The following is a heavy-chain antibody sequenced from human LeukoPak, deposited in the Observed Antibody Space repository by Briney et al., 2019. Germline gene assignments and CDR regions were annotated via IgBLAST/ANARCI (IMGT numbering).Heavy chain of an antibody. CDR3: ATQTSGNYYYFAH. Sequence: GGSLRLSCAASGFTFSHYTMTWVRQAPGKGLEWVSAISGAGGSTYYADSVKGRFTISRDNSKNTLYLQMNSLRAEDTAVYYCATQTSGNYYYFAHWGQGTLVTVSS. J-gene: IGHJ4*02. D-gene: IGHD1-26*01. V-gene: IGHV3-23*01. CDR1: GFTFSHYT. CDR2: ISGAGGST.